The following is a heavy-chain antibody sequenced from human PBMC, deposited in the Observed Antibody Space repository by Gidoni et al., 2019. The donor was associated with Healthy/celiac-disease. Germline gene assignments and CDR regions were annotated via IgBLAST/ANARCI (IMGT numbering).Heavy chain of an antibody. CDR3: ARVLHCSGGSCYSGRYYYYGMDV. D-gene: IGHD2-15*01. V-gene: IGHV1-2*02. Sequence: QVQLVQSGAEVKKPGASVKVSCKASGYTFTGYYMHWVRQAPGQGLEWMGWINPNSGGTNYAQKFQGRVTMTRDTSISTAYMELSRLRSDDTAVYYCARVLHCSGGSCYSGRYYYYGMDVWGQGTTVTVSS. CDR1: GYTFTGYY. J-gene: IGHJ6*02. CDR2: INPNSGGT.